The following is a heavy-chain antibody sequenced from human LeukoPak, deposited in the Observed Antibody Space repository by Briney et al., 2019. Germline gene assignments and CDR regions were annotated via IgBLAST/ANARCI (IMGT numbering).Heavy chain of an antibody. V-gene: IGHV4-4*02. J-gene: IGHJ4*02. D-gene: IGHD1-26*01. Sequence: SGTLSLTCGVSAGSISGTNSWSWVRQPPGQGLEWIGEISLAGQTNYNPSLNGRVTMSLDKSSNQLSLHLTSVTAADTATYFCSRESGPFCPFGYWGQGTLVIVSS. CDR2: ISLAGQT. CDR1: AGSISGTNS. CDR3: SRESGPFCPFGY.